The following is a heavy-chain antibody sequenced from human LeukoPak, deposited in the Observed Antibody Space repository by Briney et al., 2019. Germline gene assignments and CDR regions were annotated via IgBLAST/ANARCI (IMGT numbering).Heavy chain of an antibody. CDR3: ARGDYVWGSYRLYAFDI. CDR1: GGSFSGYY. D-gene: IGHD3-16*02. J-gene: IGHJ3*02. CDR2: INHSGST. Sequence: SETLSLTCAVYGGSFSGYYWSWIRQPPGKGLEWIGEINHSGSTNYNPSLKSRVTISVDTSKNQFSLKLSSVTAADTAVYYCARGDYVWGSYRLYAFDIWGQGTMVTVSS. V-gene: IGHV4-34*01.